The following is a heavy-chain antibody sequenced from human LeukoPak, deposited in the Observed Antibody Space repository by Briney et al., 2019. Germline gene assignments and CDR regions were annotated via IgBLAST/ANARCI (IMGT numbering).Heavy chain of an antibody. Sequence: GGSLRLSCAASGFTFSNYWMSWVRQAPEEGLEWVANIKRDGSEKYYVDSVKGRFTISRDNAKNSLYLQMNSLRAEDTAVYYCVRDIVILPAAMEGHDAFDVWGQGTMVTVSS. J-gene: IGHJ3*01. CDR1: GFTFSNYW. CDR3: VRDIVILPAAMEGHDAFDV. V-gene: IGHV3-7*01. D-gene: IGHD2-2*01. CDR2: IKRDGSEK.